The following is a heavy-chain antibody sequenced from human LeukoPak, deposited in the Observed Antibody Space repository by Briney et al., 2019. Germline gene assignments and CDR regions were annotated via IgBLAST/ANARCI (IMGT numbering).Heavy chain of an antibody. J-gene: IGHJ6*03. Sequence: GASVKVSRKASGYTFTGYYMHWVRQATGQGLEWMGWMNPNSGNTGYAQKFQGRVTITRNTSISTAYMELSSLRSEDTAVYYCARVGYYDFWSGYYHYYYMDVWGKGTTVTVSS. CDR1: GYTFTGYY. CDR2: MNPNSGNT. V-gene: IGHV1-8*03. CDR3: ARVGYYDFWSGYYHYYYMDV. D-gene: IGHD3-3*01.